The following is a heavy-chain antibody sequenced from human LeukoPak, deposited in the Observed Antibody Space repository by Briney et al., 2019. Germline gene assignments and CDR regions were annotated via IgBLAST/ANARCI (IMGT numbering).Heavy chain of an antibody. J-gene: IGHJ4*02. Sequence: TXXVSGGSISSYYWSWIRQPPGKGLEWIGYIYYSGSTNYNPSLTSRVTISVDTSKNQFSLKLSSVTAADTAVYYCARVHYDILTGIRGDYFDYWGQGTLVTVSS. D-gene: IGHD3-9*01. CDR1: GGSISSYY. CDR3: ARVHYDILTGIRGDYFDY. CDR2: IYYSGST. V-gene: IGHV4-59*01.